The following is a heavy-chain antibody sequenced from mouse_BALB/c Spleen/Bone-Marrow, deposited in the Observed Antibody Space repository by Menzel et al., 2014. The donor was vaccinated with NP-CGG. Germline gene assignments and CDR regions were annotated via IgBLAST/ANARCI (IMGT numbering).Heavy chain of an antibody. CDR1: GFTFSSYA. D-gene: IGHD3-1*01. Sequence: EVQLVESGGGLVKPGGSLKLSCTTSGFTFSSYAMSWVRQTPEKRLEWVAVISSGGSDTYYPDSVKGRFTVSGDNAKNTLYLQMSSLRSEDTALYYCARRSDLRASMDYWGQGTSVTVSS. CDR3: ARRSDLRASMDY. V-gene: IGHV5-9-3*01. J-gene: IGHJ4*01. CDR2: ISSGGSDT.